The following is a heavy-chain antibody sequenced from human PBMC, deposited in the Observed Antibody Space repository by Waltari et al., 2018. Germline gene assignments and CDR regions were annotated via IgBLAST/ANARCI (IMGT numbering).Heavy chain of an antibody. J-gene: IGHJ4*02. V-gene: IGHV3-30*18. CDR1: GCRSCNSA. Sequence: QVPLVESGGGVVQPGGSVRLSCAASGCRSCNSARHWVRQAPGKGLELVGIISNDGSDKKCADSVEGRFTISRDNSKNTVYLQMDRLRPEDTAVYYCAKDGVQRVPAHFDYWGQGSLVTVSS. CDR2: ISNDGSDK. D-gene: IGHD6-25*01. CDR3: AKDGVQRVPAHFDY.